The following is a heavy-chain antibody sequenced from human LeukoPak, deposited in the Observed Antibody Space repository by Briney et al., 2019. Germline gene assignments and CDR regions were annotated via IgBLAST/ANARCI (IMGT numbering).Heavy chain of an antibody. D-gene: IGHD6-13*01. J-gene: IGHJ4*02. CDR1: DDSISNNRYF. CDR3: ARDVVAAAGTWDY. V-gene: IGHV4-39*07. Sequence: SETLSLTCTLSDDSISNNRYFWAWIRQPPGKGLVWIGSINYSGRTYYNPSLKSRLTMSVDTAKRQFSLKLISVTAADTALYYCARDVVAAAGTWDYWGQGNLVTVSS. CDR2: INYSGRT.